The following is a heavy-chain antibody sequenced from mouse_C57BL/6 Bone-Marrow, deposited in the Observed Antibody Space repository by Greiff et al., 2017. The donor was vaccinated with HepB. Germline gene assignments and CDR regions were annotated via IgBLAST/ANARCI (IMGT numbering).Heavy chain of an antibody. Sequence: QVQLQQSGPGLVQPSQSLSITCTVSGFSLTSYGVHWVRQSPGKGLEWLGVIWSGGSTDYNAAFISRLSISKDNSKSQVFFKMNSLQADDTAIYYCARIFYGNFRGYAMDYWGQGTSVTVSS. CDR3: ARIFYGNFRGYAMDY. D-gene: IGHD2-1*01. CDR1: GFSLTSYG. J-gene: IGHJ4*01. V-gene: IGHV2-2*01. CDR2: IWSGGST.